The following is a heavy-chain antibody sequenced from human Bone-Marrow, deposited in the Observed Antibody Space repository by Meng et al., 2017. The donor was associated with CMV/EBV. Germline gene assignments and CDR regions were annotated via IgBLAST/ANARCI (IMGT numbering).Heavy chain of an antibody. Sequence: ASVKVSCKASGYTFTSYDINWVRQATGQGLEWMGWMNPNSGNTGYAQKFQGRVTITRNTSISTAYMELSSLRSEDTAVYYCARGRYCSSTSCYRYYYYGMDVWGQGTSVTVYS. CDR3: ARGRYCSSTSCYRYYYYGMDV. CDR2: MNPNSGNT. D-gene: IGHD2-2*02. J-gene: IGHJ6*01. CDR1: GYTFTSYD. V-gene: IGHV1-8*01.